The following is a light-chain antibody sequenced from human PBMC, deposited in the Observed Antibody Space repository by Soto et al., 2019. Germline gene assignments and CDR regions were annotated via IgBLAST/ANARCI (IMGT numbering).Light chain of an antibody. CDR3: GSYTSGSPPYV. CDR2: EVN. J-gene: IGLJ1*01. CDR1: GRDVGLYDY. V-gene: IGLV2-14*03. Sequence: QSALAQPASVSGSLGQSITISCTGTGRDVGLYDYVSWYQQQPGKAPKLIIHEVNKRPSGVFNRFSGSKSGNTASLTISGLQADDEADYYCGSYTSGSPPYVFGTGTKLTVL.